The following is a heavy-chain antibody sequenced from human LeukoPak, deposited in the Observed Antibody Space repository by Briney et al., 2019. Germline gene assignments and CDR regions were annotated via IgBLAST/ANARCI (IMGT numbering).Heavy chain of an antibody. J-gene: IGHJ5*02. CDR1: GFTFSSYA. Sequence: GGSLRLSCAASGFTFSSYAMSWVRQAPGKGLEWVSAISGSGGGTYYADSVKGRFTISRDNAKNSLYLQMNSLRTEDTAVYYCVRIPNTAGFPNWFDPWGRGTLVTVSS. CDR2: ISGSGGGT. D-gene: IGHD2-2*02. V-gene: IGHV3-23*01. CDR3: VRIPNTAGFPNWFDP.